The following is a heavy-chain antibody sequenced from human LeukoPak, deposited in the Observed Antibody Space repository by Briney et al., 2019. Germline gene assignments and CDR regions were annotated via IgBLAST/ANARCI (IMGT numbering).Heavy chain of an antibody. J-gene: IGHJ5*02. D-gene: IGHD6-19*01. CDR1: GFTFSSYG. V-gene: IGHV3-30*18. Sequence: GGSLRLSCAASGFTFSSYGMHWVRQAPGKGLEWVAVISYDGSNKYYADSVKGRFTISRDNSKNTLYLQMNSLRAEDTAVYYCAKDATIAVAAPYGWFDPWGQGTLVTVSS. CDR3: AKDATIAVAAPYGWFDP. CDR2: ISYDGSNK.